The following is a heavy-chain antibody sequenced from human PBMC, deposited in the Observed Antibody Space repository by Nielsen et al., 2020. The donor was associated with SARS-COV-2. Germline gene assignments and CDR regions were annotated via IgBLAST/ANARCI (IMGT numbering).Heavy chain of an antibody. D-gene: IGHD6-13*01. CDR2: ISSSGSTI. CDR1: GFTFSDYY. J-gene: IGHJ6*02. Sequence: GGSLRLSCAASGFTFSDYYMSWIRQAPGKGLEWVSYISSSGSTIYYADSVKGRFTISRDNAKNSLYLQMNSLRAEDTAVYYCARFIAAAGWYYYYGMDVWGQGTTVTSP. V-gene: IGHV3-11*01. CDR3: ARFIAAAGWYYYYGMDV.